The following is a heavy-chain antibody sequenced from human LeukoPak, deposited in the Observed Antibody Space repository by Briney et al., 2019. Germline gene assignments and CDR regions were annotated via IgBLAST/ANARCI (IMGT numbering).Heavy chain of an antibody. CDR1: GGSISSGGYF. CDR2: ISTSGST. Sequence: SQTLSLTCTASGGSISSGGYFWSWIRQPAGKGLEWIGQISTSGSTNYNPSLKSRVTISLDTSKNQFSLKLSSVTAADTAVYHCARASGYSSSSGLLWGQGTLVTVSS. V-gene: IGHV4-61*09. CDR3: ARASGYSSSSGLL. D-gene: IGHD6-6*01. J-gene: IGHJ4*02.